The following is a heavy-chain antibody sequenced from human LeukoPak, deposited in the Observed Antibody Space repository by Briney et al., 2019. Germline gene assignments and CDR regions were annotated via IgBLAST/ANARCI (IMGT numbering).Heavy chain of an antibody. CDR2: VNPKTGNT. J-gene: IGHJ5*02. CDR1: GYTFTSYD. CDR3: ARGLFWIGDLKTHWFDP. V-gene: IGHV1-8*01. Sequence: ASVKVSCKASGYTFTSYDINWVRQAPGQGLEWMGLVNPKTGNTGYAQNFQGRVTMTRDTSISTAYMELSSLRSEDTAVYYCARGLFWIGDLKTHWFDPWGQGTLVTVSS. D-gene: IGHD3-10*01.